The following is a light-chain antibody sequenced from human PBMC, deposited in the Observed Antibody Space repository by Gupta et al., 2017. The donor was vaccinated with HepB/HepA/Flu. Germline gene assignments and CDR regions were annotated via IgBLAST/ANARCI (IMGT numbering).Light chain of an antibody. Sequence: EIVLTQSPATLTLSPGESATLSCRASQSVSNFLAWYQQKPGQAPRLLIYDASNRATGIPARFSGSGSGTDFTLTISSLEPEDFAVYYCQQRSNWPLTFGGGTKVDLK. CDR3: QQRSNWPLT. V-gene: IGKV3-11*01. J-gene: IGKJ4*01. CDR2: DAS. CDR1: QSVSNF.